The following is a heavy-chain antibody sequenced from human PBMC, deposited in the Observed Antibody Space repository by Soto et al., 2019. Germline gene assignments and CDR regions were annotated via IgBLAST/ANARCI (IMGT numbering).Heavy chain of an antibody. Sequence: ASVKVSCKASGYTFTSYGISWVRQAPGQGLEWMGWISAYNGNTNYAQKHQGRVTMTTDQSTSTAYMELRSLRSDDTSVYYCVRNIGFGDYIWGSYRLGAFEIWGQGKMVTV. CDR1: GYTFTSYG. J-gene: IGHJ3*02. CDR2: ISAYNGNT. CDR3: VRNIGFGDYIWGSYRLGAFEI. D-gene: IGHD3-16*02. V-gene: IGHV1-18*01.